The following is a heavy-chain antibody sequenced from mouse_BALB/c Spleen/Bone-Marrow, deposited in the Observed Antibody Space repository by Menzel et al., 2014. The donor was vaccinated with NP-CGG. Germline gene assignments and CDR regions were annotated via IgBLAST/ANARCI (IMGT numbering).Heavy chain of an antibody. J-gene: IGHJ3*01. D-gene: IGHD1-1*01. V-gene: IGHV14-3*02. CDR3: AMYYYGSSLFAY. CDR1: GFNIKDTY. Sequence: EVMLVESEAELVKPGASVKLSCTASGFNIKDTYMHWVKQRPEQGLAWIGRIDPANGNTKYDPKFQGKATITADTSSNTAYLQLSSLTSEDTAVYYCAMYYYGSSLFAYWGQGTLVTVSA. CDR2: IDPANGNT.